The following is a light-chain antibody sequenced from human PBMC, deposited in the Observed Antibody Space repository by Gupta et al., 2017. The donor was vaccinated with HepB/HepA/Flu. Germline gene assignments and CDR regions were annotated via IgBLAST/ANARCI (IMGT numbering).Light chain of an antibody. CDR1: QSLLHSNGYNY. CDR3: MQSLQTLMCS. CDR2: LGS. J-gene: IGKJ2*04. Sequence: DIVMTQSPLSLPVTPGEPASISCRSSQSLLHSNGYNYLDWYLQKPGQSPQLLIYLGSNRASGVPDRFSGSGSGTDFTLRISRVEAEDVGIYYCMQSLQTLMCSFGQGTKLEIK. V-gene: IGKV2-28*01.